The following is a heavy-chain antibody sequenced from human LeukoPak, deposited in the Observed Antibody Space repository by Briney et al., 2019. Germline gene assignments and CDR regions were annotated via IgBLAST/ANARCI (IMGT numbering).Heavy chain of an antibody. CDR3: ARDPTNTSGRYAYFDF. V-gene: IGHV1-18*01. Sequence: ASVKVSCKASGYTFNHHGISWVRQAPGQGLEWMGGVSCFNGDTHYAQKFQGRVTMTRDTSTTTAYMELRSLRSDDTALYYCARDPTNTSGRYAYFDFWGQGTLVTVSS. CDR1: GYTFNHHG. J-gene: IGHJ4*02. D-gene: IGHD6-19*01. CDR2: VSCFNGDT.